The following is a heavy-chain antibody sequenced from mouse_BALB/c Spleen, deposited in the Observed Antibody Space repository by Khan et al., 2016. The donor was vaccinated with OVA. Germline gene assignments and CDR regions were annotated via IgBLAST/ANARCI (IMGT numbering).Heavy chain of an antibody. Sequence: DVQLVESGAELVKPGASVKLSCTASGFNIKDTHMHWVKQRPGQGLEWIGRIDPVNGNTKYDPKFQGKATITADTSSNTAYLQFSSLTSEDTAVYYCVPTGTGDYFDYWGQGTTLTVSS. J-gene: IGHJ2*01. CDR3: VPTGTGDYFDY. V-gene: IGHV14-3*02. CDR2: IDPVNGNT. CDR1: GFNIKDTH. D-gene: IGHD4-1*01.